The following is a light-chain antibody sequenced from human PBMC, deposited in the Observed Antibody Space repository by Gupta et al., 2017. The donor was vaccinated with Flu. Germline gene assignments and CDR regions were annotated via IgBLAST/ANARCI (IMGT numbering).Light chain of an antibody. CDR2: NDT. V-gene: IGLV3-25*01. CDR1: ALPKQY. J-gene: IGLJ1*01. CDR3: HSVDSSGTHV. Sequence: SFVLHPPPSVSVSPGQTARITCSGDALPKQYAFWYQQNPVQAPVLGLYNDTERPSGIPERFSGSSSGTTVTLTISGVQTEDEADYYCHSVDSSGTHVCGTGTKVTVL.